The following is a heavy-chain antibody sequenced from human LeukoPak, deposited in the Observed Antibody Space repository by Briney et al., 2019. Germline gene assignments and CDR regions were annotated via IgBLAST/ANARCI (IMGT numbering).Heavy chain of an antibody. D-gene: IGHD1-1*01. V-gene: IGHV3-30*02. Sequence: GGSLRLSCAASGFTFTTYGMHWVRQAPGQGLEWVAFIRFDGSDKYYADSVKGRFTISRDNSNNTLYLQMSSLRAEDAGLYFCAKLRGGTTSRSYLDVWGKGTTVTISS. CDR2: IRFDGSDK. J-gene: IGHJ6*03. CDR1: GFTFTTYG. CDR3: AKLRGGTTSRSYLDV.